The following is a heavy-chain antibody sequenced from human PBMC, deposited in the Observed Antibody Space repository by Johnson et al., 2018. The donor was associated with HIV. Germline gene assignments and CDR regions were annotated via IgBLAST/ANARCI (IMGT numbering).Heavy chain of an antibody. J-gene: IGHJ3*02. Sequence: QVQLVESGGGFVQPGGSLRLSCAASRFTFSSFGKHWVRQAPGKGLEWVAVIWHDGSNSYYADSVKGRFTVSRDNSKNAVYLQMNSLGAGDTAVYYCAKDQHGPLVPTVMRDDAFDIWGQGTMVTVSS. D-gene: IGHD5-12*01. V-gene: IGHV3-33*03. CDR3: AKDQHGPLVPTVMRDDAFDI. CDR2: IWHDGSNS. CDR1: RFTFSSFG.